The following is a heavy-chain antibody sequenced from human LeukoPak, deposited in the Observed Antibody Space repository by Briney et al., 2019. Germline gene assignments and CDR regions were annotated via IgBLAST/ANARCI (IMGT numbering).Heavy chain of an antibody. D-gene: IGHD2-15*01. CDR1: GYTLTSYG. V-gene: IGHV1-18*04. Sequence: ASVKVSCKASGYTLTSYGISWVRQAPGQGLEWMGWISAYNGNTNYAQKLQGRVTMTTDTSTSTAYMELRSLRSDDTAVYYCARILRGYCSGGSCYDFDYWGQGTLVTVSS. CDR2: ISAYNGNT. J-gene: IGHJ4*02. CDR3: ARILRGYCSGGSCYDFDY.